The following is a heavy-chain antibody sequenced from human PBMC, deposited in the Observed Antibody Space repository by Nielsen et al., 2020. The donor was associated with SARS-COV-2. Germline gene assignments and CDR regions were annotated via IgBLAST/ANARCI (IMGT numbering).Heavy chain of an antibody. Sequence: GGSLRLSCAASGFTFSSYGMHWVRQAPGKGLEWVAVISYDGSNKYYADSVKGRFTISRDNSKNTLYLQMNSLRAEDTAVYYCAKVQIVGATDDAFDIWGQGTMVTVSS. CDR3: AKVQIVGATDDAFDI. D-gene: IGHD1-26*01. J-gene: IGHJ3*02. CDR1: GFTFSSYG. CDR2: ISYDGSNK. V-gene: IGHV3-30*18.